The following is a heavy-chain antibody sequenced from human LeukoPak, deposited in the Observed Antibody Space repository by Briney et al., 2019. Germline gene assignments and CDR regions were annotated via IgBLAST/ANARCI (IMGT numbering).Heavy chain of an antibody. D-gene: IGHD6-19*01. Sequence: GGSLRLSCAASGFTFSSYAMSWVRQAAGKGLEWVSAISGSGGTTYCADSVKGRFTISRDNSKNTLYLQMNSLRAEDTAVYYCAKDKSGSGWYYFDSWGQGTLVTVSS. CDR1: GFTFSSYA. V-gene: IGHV3-23*01. J-gene: IGHJ4*02. CDR3: AKDKSGSGWYYFDS. CDR2: ISGSGGTT.